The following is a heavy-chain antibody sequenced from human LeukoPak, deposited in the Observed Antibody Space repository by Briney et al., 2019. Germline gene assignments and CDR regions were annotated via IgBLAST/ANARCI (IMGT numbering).Heavy chain of an antibody. J-gene: IGHJ4*02. D-gene: IGHD4-23*01. Sequence: GGSLRLSFGALGFTFPNYALNWVGQAPGKGLGGVGGISGSGGSTYDADSVKGRFTISRDNSKNTLYLQMNSLRAEDTAVYYCAKGSITVAPSNFDYWGQGTLVTVSS. CDR2: ISGSGGST. CDR3: AKGSITVAPSNFDY. V-gene: IGHV3-23*01. CDR1: GFTFPNYA.